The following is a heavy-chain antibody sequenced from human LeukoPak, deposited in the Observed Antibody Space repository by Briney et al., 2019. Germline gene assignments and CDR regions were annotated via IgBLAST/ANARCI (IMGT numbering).Heavy chain of an antibody. CDR3: VKGHLAWELGDYFDY. CDR2: ISSNGVST. Sequence: GGSLRLSCSASGFTFSSNAMHWGRHAPGKGLEYVSSISSNGVSTYYADSVKGRFTISRDNSKNTLYLQMSSLRAEDTAVYYCVKGHLAWELGDYFDYWGQGTLVTVSS. V-gene: IGHV3-64D*09. D-gene: IGHD1-26*01. CDR1: GFTFSSNA. J-gene: IGHJ4*02.